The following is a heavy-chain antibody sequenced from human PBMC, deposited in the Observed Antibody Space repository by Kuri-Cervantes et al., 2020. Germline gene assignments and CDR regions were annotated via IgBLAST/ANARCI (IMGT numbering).Heavy chain of an antibody. CDR3: ARGRRRQWLATYFDY. CDR1: RGSISSDEYY. Sequence: SETLSLTCTISRGSISSDEYYWSWIRQSPGKGLEWIGYIHYSGNTYYNPSLKSRVTISIDTSKNQFSLKLSSVTAADTAVYYCARGRRRQWLATYFDYWGQGTLVTVSS. V-gene: IGHV4-30-4*01. J-gene: IGHJ4*02. CDR2: IHYSGNT. D-gene: IGHD6-19*01.